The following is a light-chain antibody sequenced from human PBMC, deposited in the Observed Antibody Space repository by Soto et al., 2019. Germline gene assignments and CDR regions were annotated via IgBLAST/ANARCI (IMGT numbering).Light chain of an antibody. CDR2: GAS. CDR1: QGIRND. J-gene: IGKJ2*01. Sequence: AIQMTQSPSSLSASVGDRVTITCRASQGIRNDLGWYQQKPGKAPKLLIYGASSLQSGVPSRFSGSGSGTDFTLTISSLQPEYFATYYCLQDYNSPYTFGQGTKLEIK. V-gene: IGKV1-6*01. CDR3: LQDYNSPYT.